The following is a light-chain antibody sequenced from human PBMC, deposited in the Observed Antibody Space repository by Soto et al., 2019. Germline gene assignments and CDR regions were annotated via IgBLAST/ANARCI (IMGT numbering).Light chain of an antibody. V-gene: IGKV3-15*01. Sequence: IVLTQSPGTLSVSLGERATLSCRASQSVGPNLAWYQQRPGQAPRLLIYGASKRATGVPARFSGRGSGTEFTLTITSLQSEDFAVYYCHQYNNRPPYTFGQGTHLEIK. CDR2: GAS. J-gene: IGKJ2*01. CDR3: HQYNNRPPYT. CDR1: QSVGPN.